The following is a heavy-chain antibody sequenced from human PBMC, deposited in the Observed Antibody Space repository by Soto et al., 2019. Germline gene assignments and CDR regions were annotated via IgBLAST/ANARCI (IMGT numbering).Heavy chain of an antibody. CDR1: GFTFSSYG. Sequence: QVQLVESGGGVVQPGRSLRLSCAASGFTFSSYGMHWVRQAPGKGLEWVAVISYDGSNKYYADSVKGRFTISRDNSKNTLYLQMNSLRAEDTAVYYCAKLIAVASLEYFDYWGQGTLVTVSS. J-gene: IGHJ4*02. CDR3: AKLIAVASLEYFDY. CDR2: ISYDGSNK. D-gene: IGHD6-19*01. V-gene: IGHV3-30*18.